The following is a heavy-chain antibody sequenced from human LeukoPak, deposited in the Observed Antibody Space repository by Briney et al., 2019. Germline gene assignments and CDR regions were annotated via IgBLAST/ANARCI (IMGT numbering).Heavy chain of an antibody. CDR3: ARCYGDCYSLRFDY. V-gene: IGHV3-21*01. D-gene: IGHD2-21*02. J-gene: IGHJ4*02. CDR2: ITPNNNYM. CDR1: GFTFSYYS. Sequence: GSLRLSCAASGFTFSYYSMNWVRQAPGKGLEWVSSITPNNNYMYYADSVKGRFTVSRDNANNSLFLQMSSLRAEDTALYYCARCYGDCYSLRFDYWGQGTLVTISS.